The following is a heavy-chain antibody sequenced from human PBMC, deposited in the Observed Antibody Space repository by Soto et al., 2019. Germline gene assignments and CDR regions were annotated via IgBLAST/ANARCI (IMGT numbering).Heavy chain of an antibody. Sequence: PSKKHSNSCAVYGGFPSHPSGSRLRQAPRRGLEWIGEVDTSGITNYNPSLESRVTFSIDTSNSQFSLRLSSVTAADTAVYYCARGLGELSLYPYYFDYWGQG. J-gene: IGHJ4*02. CDR2: VDTSGIT. CDR3: ARGLGELSLYPYYFDY. CDR1: GGFPSHPS. V-gene: IGHV4-34*01. D-gene: IGHD3-16*02.